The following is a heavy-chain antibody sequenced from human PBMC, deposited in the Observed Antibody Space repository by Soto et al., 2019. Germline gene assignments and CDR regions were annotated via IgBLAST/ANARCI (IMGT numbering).Heavy chain of an antibody. CDR3: ARDSTPYYYDSSGPLPHAFDI. J-gene: IGHJ3*02. Sequence: QLQESGPGLVKPSETLSLMCTVSGGSINSGGYYWSWIRQHPGKGLEWIGNINYSGTTYYNPSLKSRVAISVDTSKNHFSLRLSSVTAADTAVYYCARDSTPYYYDSSGPLPHAFDIWGRGTMVTVSS. D-gene: IGHD3-22*01. V-gene: IGHV4-31*03. CDR2: INYSGTT. CDR1: GGSINSGGYY.